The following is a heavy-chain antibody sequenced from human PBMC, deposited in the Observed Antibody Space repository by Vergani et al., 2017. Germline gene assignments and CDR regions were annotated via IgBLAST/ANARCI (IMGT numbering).Heavy chain of an antibody. CDR2: IWYDGSNK. Sequence: VQLVESGGGLIQPGGSLRLSCAASGFTFSSYGMHWVRQAPGKGLEWVAVIWYDGSNKYYADSVKGRFTISRDNSKNTLYLQMNSLRAEDTAVYYCASNPGGRGNYYFGYWGQGTLVTVSS. V-gene: IGHV3-33*08. J-gene: IGHJ4*02. CDR1: GFTFSSYG. D-gene: IGHD1-14*01. CDR3: ASNPGGRGNYYFGY.